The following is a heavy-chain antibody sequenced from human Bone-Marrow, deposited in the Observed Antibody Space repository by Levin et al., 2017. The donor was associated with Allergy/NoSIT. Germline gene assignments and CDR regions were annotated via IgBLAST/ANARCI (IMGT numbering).Heavy chain of an antibody. V-gene: IGHV3-53*01. Sequence: HAGGSLRLSCAASGFSVSRNFMSWVRQAPGKGLEWVSVLYTGGSAFYTDSVKGRFIISRDNSKNTVYLQMNSLRVEDTAIYYCTTDDIRPGYQPRDWGPGTLVTVS. J-gene: IGHJ1*01. CDR2: LYTGGSA. D-gene: IGHD2-2*01. CDR1: GFSVSRNF. CDR3: TTDDIRPGYQPRD.